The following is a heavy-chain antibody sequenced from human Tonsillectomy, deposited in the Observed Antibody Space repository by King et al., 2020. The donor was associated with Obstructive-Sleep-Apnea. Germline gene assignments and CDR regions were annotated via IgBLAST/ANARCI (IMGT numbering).Heavy chain of an antibody. J-gene: IGHJ4*02. CDR1: GFSLPPPGLG. V-gene: IGHV2-5*09. CDR3: VHTPSHIAAVGYPTYD. CDR2: LSWHDNP. D-gene: IGHD6-13*01. Sequence: VPLPASGPPLVPPPPPLPLPCTFSGFSLPPPGLGVGWIRPPPGPALAWLALLSWHDNPRFPPSLQSRLSLAPDTSPHQVVLTLTNMDPVDTATYYCVHTPSHIAAVGYPTYDWGQGILVTGSA.